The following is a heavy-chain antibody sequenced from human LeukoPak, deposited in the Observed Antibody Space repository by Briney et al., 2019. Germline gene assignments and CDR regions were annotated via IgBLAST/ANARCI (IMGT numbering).Heavy chain of an antibody. Sequence: GESLKISCKGSGYRFTKYWIGWVRQMPGKGLEWMGIIYPGDSDTRYSPSFQGQVTISADKSIGTAYLQWGSLKASDTAMYYCARSYDLASFDYWGQGTLVTVSS. CDR1: GYRFTKYW. CDR2: IYPGDSDT. J-gene: IGHJ4*02. CDR3: ARSYDLASFDY. D-gene: IGHD3-3*01. V-gene: IGHV5-51*01.